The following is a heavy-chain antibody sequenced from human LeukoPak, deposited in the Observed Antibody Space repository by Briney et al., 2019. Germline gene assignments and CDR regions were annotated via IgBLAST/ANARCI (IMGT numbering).Heavy chain of an antibody. Sequence: PSETLSLTCTVSGGSIRSSSHFWVCVRQPPGKGLEWIGSINYSGTTYYTSSLKSRVTISVDTSKNQFSLKLSSVTAADTAVYYCARLLLLWFGEPLYFDYWGQGTLVTVSS. CDR3: ARLLLLWFGEPLYFDY. J-gene: IGHJ4*02. CDR1: GGSIRSSSHF. V-gene: IGHV4-39*07. D-gene: IGHD3-10*01. CDR2: INYSGTT.